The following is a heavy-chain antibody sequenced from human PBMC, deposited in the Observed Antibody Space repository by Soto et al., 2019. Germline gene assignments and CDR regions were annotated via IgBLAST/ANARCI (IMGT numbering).Heavy chain of an antibody. Sequence: SETLSLTCTVSGGSISSGDYYWSWIRQPPGKGLEWIGYIYYSGSTYYNPSLKSRVTISVDTSKNQFSLKLSSVTAADTAVYYCARVRALRIYGMDVWGQGTTVTVSS. D-gene: IGHD1-26*01. CDR3: ARVRALRIYGMDV. V-gene: IGHV4-30-4*01. J-gene: IGHJ6*02. CDR2: IYYSGST. CDR1: GGSISSGDYY.